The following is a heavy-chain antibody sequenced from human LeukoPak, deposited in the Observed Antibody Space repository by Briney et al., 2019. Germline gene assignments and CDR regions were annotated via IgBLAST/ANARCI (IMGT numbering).Heavy chain of an antibody. J-gene: IGHJ1*01. Sequence: ASVKVSCKVSGYTLTELSMRWVRQAPGKGLEWMGGFDPEDGETIYAQKFQGRVTMTEDTSTDTAYMELSSLRSEDTAVYYCATAAYYYGSGSYLWYFQHWGQGTLVTVSS. D-gene: IGHD3-10*01. V-gene: IGHV1-24*01. CDR1: GYTLTELS. CDR2: FDPEDGET. CDR3: ATAAYYYGSGSYLWYFQH.